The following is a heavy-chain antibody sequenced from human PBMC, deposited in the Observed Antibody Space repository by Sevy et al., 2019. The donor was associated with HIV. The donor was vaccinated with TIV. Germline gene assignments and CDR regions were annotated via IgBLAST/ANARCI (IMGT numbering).Heavy chain of an antibody. J-gene: IGHJ5*02. CDR2: INQDGSEK. Sequence: GGSLRLPCAASGFIFSSYWMSWVRQAPGKGLEWVANINQDGSEKQCVDSVKGRFSISRDNAKNSLYLQMNSLRAEDTAVYYCARGGCSSTSCYQVGDWFDPWGQGTLVTVSS. D-gene: IGHD2-2*01. CDR1: GFIFSSYW. CDR3: ARGGCSSTSCYQVGDWFDP. V-gene: IGHV3-7*01.